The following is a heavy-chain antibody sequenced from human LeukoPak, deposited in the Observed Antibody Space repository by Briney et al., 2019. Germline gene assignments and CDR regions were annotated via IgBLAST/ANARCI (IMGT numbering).Heavy chain of an antibody. CDR3: AREPGVNMYYFDY. CDR1: GYTFTSYY. Sequence: ASVKVSCKASGYTFTSYYMHWVRHAPGQGLEWMGIIDPSGGSTSYAQKFQGRVTVTRDTSTSTVYMELSSLRSEDTAVYYCAREPGVNMYYFDYWGQGTLVTVSS. J-gene: IGHJ4*02. D-gene: IGHD1/OR15-1a*01. V-gene: IGHV1-46*01. CDR2: IDPSGGST.